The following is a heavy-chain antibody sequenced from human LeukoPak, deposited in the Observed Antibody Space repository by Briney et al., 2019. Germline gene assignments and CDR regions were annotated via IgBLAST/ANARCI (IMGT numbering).Heavy chain of an antibody. CDR1: GGSISSGGYS. CDR2: IYHSGST. CDR3: ARVRDYVLYFDY. J-gene: IGHJ4*02. V-gene: IGHV4-30-2*01. Sequence: SQALSLTCAVSGGSISSGGYSWSWIRQPPGKGLEWIGYIYHSGSTYYNPSLKSRVTISVDRSKNQFSLKLSSVTAADTAVYYCARVRDYVLYFDYWGQGTLVTVSS. D-gene: IGHD4-17*01.